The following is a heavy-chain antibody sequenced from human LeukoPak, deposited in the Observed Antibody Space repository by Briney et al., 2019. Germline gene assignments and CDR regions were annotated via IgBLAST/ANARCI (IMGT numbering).Heavy chain of an antibody. CDR3: AKVYDDFWSGYFDY. Sequence: GGSLRLSCAASGFTFSTYWMSWVRQAPGKGLEWVSAISGSGGSTYYADSVKGRFTISRDNSKNTLYLQMNSLRAEDTAVYYCAKVYDDFWSGYFDYWGQGTLVTVSS. J-gene: IGHJ4*02. V-gene: IGHV3-23*01. CDR2: ISGSGGST. CDR1: GFTFSTYW. D-gene: IGHD3-3*01.